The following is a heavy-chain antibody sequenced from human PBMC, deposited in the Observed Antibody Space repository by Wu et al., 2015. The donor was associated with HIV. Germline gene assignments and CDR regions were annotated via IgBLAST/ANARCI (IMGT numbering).Heavy chain of an antibody. CDR3: ARVGYCSGGTCRAFDY. CDR2: INPNSGGT. D-gene: IGHD2-15*01. CDR1: GYTFIGYY. Sequence: QVQLIQFGAEVKKPGASVKVSCKVSGYTFIGYYMHWVRQAPGQGLEWMGWINPNSGGTNYAQKFQGRVTMTWDASVTTFYMELSRLISDDTAVYYCARVGYCSGGTCRAFDYVGPGEHWSTVSS. J-gene: IGHJ4*02. V-gene: IGHV1-2*02.